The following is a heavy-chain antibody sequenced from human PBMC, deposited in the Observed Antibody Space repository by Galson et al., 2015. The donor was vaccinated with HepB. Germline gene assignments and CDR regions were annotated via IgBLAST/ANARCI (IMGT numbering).Heavy chain of an antibody. V-gene: IGHV3-9*01. Sequence: SLRLSCAASGFTFDDYAMHWVRQAPGNGLEWVSGISWNSGSIGYADSVKGRFTISSNNAKNSLYLQMNSLRAEDTALYYCAKDRRTSGRPRYFDFWRQGALVSVAS. CDR3: AKDRRTSGRPRYFDF. D-gene: IGHD3-10*01. CDR1: GFTFDDYA. J-gene: IGHJ4*02. CDR2: ISWNSGSI.